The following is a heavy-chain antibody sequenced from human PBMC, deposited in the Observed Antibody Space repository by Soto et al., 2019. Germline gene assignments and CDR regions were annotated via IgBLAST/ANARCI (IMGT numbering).Heavy chain of an antibody. V-gene: IGHV4-39*01. Sequence: SETLSLTCTVSGGSISSSRDFWGWIRQPPGKGLEWIGNMHYPGSTYYNASLKSRGTISLDTPKNHFSLKLSSFTAADSALYSCPRGFGYYFDSWGKGMLVTVSS. CDR3: PRGFGYYFDS. CDR2: MHYPGST. D-gene: IGHD3-10*01. J-gene: IGHJ4*02. CDR1: GGSISSSRDF.